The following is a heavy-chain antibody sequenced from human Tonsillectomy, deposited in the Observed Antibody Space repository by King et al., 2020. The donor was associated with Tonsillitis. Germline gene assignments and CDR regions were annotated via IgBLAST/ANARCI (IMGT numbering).Heavy chain of an antibody. J-gene: IGHJ4*02. CDR1: GGSISSAGHF. Sequence: QLQESGPGLVKPSQTLSLTYTVSGGSISSAGHFWSWIRQHPGKGLEWIGYIYYSGSTYYNPSLKSRVIMSVDTSKNQFSLKLSSVTAADTAVYYCARGYCGGDCYSTDYFDHWGQGTLVTVSS. V-gene: IGHV4-31*03. CDR3: ARGYCGGDCYSTDYFDH. CDR2: IYYSGST. D-gene: IGHD2-21*02.